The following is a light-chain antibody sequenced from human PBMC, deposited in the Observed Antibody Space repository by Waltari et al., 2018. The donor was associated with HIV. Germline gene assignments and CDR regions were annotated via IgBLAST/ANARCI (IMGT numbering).Light chain of an antibody. J-gene: IGLJ3*02. CDR2: GVI. Sequence: HSALTQPASVSASPGQSITISCTGTSGDFGIPSLVSWYQQRPGEVPTLMIYGVIRRPAGLSNRFSGSKSGATASLTMSGLQAEDEADYYCASQTSDDTLLFGGGTKVTVL. CDR3: ASQTSDDTLL. V-gene: IGLV2-14*01. CDR1: SGDFGIPSL.